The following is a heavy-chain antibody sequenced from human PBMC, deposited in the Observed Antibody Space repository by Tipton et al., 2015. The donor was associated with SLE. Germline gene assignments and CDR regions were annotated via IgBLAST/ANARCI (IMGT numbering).Heavy chain of an antibody. CDR1: GGSVSSGSYY. V-gene: IGHV4-61*01. CDR2: IYYSGST. Sequence: TLSLTCTVSGGSVSSGSYYWSWIRQPPGKGLEWIGYIYYSGSTNYNPSLKSRVTISVDTSKNQFSLKLSSVTAADTAVYYCARVSSSWHNWFDPWGQGTLVTVAS. CDR3: ARVSSSWHNWFDP. D-gene: IGHD6-13*01. J-gene: IGHJ5*02.